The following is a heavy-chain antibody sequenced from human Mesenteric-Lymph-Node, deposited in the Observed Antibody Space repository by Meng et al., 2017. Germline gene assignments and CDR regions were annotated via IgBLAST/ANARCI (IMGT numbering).Heavy chain of an antibody. CDR1: GYTFASYG. Sequence: QVSLLQSGSGVKKPGASVRVSCEASGYTFASYGISWLRQAPGQGLEWMGGIIPILGIANYAQKFQGRVTITADKSTSTAYMELSSLRSEDTAVYYCARERPGGMATTPYFDYWGQGTLVTVSS. D-gene: IGHD5-24*01. J-gene: IGHJ4*02. V-gene: IGHV1-69*10. CDR3: ARERPGGMATTPYFDY. CDR2: IIPILGIA.